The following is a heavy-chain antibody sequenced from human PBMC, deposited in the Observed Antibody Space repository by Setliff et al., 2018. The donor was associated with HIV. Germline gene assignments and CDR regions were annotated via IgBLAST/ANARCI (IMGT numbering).Heavy chain of an antibody. D-gene: IGHD6-19*01. CDR1: GYTFTNYD. Sequence: ASVKVSCKASGYTFTNYDINWVRQVTGQGLEWMGWMNPNSGNTGYGQKFQGRVTMTEDPPTDTAYLELSGLRFEDTAVYYCATLKEQWLSEGGFDYWGQGTLVTVSS. J-gene: IGHJ4*02. CDR3: ATLKEQWLSEGGFDY. CDR2: MNPNSGNT. V-gene: IGHV1-8*01.